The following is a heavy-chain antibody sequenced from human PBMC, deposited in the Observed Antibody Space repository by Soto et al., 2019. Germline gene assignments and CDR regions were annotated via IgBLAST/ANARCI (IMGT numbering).Heavy chain of an antibody. CDR1: GYTFTSYG. V-gene: IGHV1-18*01. CDR3: AREGVGLRWPSGWFDP. D-gene: IGHD4-17*01. CDR2: ISAYNGNT. Sequence: ASVKVSCKASGYTFTSYGISWVRQAPGQGLEWMGWISAYNGNTNYAQKLQGRVTMTTDTSTSTAYMELRSLRSDDTAVYYCAREGVGLRWPSGWFDPWGQGTLVTVSS. J-gene: IGHJ5*02.